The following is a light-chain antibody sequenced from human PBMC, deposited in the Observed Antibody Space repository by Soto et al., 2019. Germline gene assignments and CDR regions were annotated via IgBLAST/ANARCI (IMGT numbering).Light chain of an antibody. CDR2: AAS. CDR3: QQSYTIPFT. Sequence: DIQMTHSPSAMSASVGDRVTITGRARQGINDYLAWFQQELPKVPELLIYAASSLQSRVPSRFSGSGSGTDFTLTIYSLQPEDFATYYCQQSYTIPFTFDQGTRLEIK. CDR1: QGINDY. V-gene: IGKV1-17*03. J-gene: IGKJ5*01.